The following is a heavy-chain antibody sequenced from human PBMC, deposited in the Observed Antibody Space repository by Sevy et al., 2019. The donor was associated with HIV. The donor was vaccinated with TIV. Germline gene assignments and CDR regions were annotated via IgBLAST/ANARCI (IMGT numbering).Heavy chain of an antibody. V-gene: IGHV3-33*01. D-gene: IGHD2-8*01. CDR2: IWYDESNK. CDR1: GFTFSSYG. Sequence: GGSLRLSCAVSGFTFSSYGMHWVRQAPGKGLEWVAGIWYDESNKYYADSVKGRFTISRDNSKNTLYLQMNSLRAEDTAVYYCARDGEYCTNGVCSWGLFDHWGQGTLVTVSS. CDR3: ARDGEYCTNGVCSWGLFDH. J-gene: IGHJ4*02.